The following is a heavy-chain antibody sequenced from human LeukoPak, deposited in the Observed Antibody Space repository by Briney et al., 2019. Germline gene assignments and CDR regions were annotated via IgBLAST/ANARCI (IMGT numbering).Heavy chain of an antibody. CDR3: AREARTVLLWFGELAGDAFDI. J-gene: IGHJ3*02. V-gene: IGHV3-7*01. CDR2: IKQDGSEK. Sequence: GGSLRLSCAASGFTFSSYWMSWVRQAPGKGLEWVANIKQDGSEKYYVDSVKGRCTISRDNAKNSLYLQMNSLRAEDTAVYYCAREARTVLLWFGELAGDAFDIWGQGTMVTVSS. CDR1: GFTFSSYW. D-gene: IGHD3-10*01.